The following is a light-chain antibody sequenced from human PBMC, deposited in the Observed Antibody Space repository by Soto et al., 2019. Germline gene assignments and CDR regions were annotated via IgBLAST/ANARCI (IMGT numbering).Light chain of an antibody. CDR1: QSISGW. J-gene: IGKJ3*01. Sequence: DIQMTQSPSTLSASVGDRVIITCRASQSISGWLAWYQQKPGKAPKLLIYDASSLDSGVPSRFSGSGSGTEFTLTFRNLQPDDFATYFCQQYNSYSTFGPGTKVDVK. V-gene: IGKV1-5*01. CDR3: QQYNSYST. CDR2: DAS.